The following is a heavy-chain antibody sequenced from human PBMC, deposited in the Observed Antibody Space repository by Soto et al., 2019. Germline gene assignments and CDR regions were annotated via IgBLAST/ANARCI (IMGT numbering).Heavy chain of an antibody. CDR1: FGSIISNY. D-gene: IGHD6-13*01. J-gene: IGHJ4*02. CDR2: VYNSGST. Sequence: SETLCLTITGSFGSIISNYWSWIRQPPGKGLECIGYVYNSGSTNYNPSLKSRVTISEDTSKSQFSLKVNSMTAADTAVYYCARYRREAVAGYTLDNWGQGILVTVSS. CDR3: ARYRREAVAGYTLDN. V-gene: IGHV4-59*01.